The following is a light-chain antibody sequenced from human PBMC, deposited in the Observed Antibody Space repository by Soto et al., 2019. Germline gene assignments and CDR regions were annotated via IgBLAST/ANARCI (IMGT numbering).Light chain of an antibody. CDR2: AAS. Sequence: DIQMTQSPSSLSASVGDRVTITCRASQTISTHLNWYQQKPGKAPKLLIYAASTLQSGVPSRFSGSRSGTDFTLTINSLQPEDFATYYCQQSLTSPYTFGQGTKLEIK. CDR3: QQSLTSPYT. CDR1: QTISTH. V-gene: IGKV1-39*01. J-gene: IGKJ2*01.